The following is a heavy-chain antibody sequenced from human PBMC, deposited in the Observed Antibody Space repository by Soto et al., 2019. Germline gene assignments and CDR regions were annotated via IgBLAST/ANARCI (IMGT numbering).Heavy chain of an antibody. CDR2: INGDGSST. CDR1: GFTFSNFW. CDR3: ARAQLLPDDAFDA. Sequence: QLVESGGGLVQPGGSLRLSCAASGFTFSNFWMHWVRQAPGKGPVWVSRINGDGSSTSHADSVKGRFTISRDNAENTLFLQMSGLRADDTAVYYCARAQLLPDDAFDAWGRGTVVTVSS. J-gene: IGHJ3*01. D-gene: IGHD2-2*01. V-gene: IGHV3-74*01.